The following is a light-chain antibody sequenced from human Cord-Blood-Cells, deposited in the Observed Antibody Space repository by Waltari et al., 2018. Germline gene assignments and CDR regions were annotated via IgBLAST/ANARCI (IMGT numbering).Light chain of an antibody. V-gene: IGLV2-14*01. CDR1: SSDVGGYNY. CDR2: EVS. CDR3: SSDTSSSTLV. Sequence: QSALTQPASVSGSPGQSITISCTGTSSDVGGYNYVSWYQQHPDKAPKLMIYEVSNRPSGVSNRFSGSKSGNTASLTISGLQAEDEADYYCSSDTSSSTLVFGGGTKLTVL. J-gene: IGLJ2*01.